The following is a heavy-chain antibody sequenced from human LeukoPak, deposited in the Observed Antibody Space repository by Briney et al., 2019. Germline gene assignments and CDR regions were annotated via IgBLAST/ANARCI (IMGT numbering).Heavy chain of an antibody. CDR3: ARDASYVWGSYRSYYFDY. J-gene: IGHJ4*02. CDR1: GGTFSSYA. D-gene: IGHD3-16*02. V-gene: IGHV1-69*05. CDR2: IIPIFGTA. Sequence: SVKVSCKASGGTFSSYAISWVRQAPGQGLEWMGRIIPIFGTANYAQKFQGRVTITTDESTRTAYMELSSLRSEDTAVYYWARDASYVWGSYRSYYFDYWGQGTLVTVSS.